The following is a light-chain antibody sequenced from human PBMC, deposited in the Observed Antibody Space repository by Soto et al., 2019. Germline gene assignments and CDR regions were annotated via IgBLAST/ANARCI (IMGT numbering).Light chain of an antibody. J-gene: IGKJ1*01. V-gene: IGKV1-39*01. CDR1: QYIGNY. CDR3: QSNYILPWT. Sequence: DIQVTQSPPSLSASVGDRVTITCRASQYIGNYLNWYQHKPGKAPQLLIYSAYTLQIGVPSRFSGSVSGTDFTLTITTLQPDDFASYYCQSNYILPWTFGQGTKVETK. CDR2: SAY.